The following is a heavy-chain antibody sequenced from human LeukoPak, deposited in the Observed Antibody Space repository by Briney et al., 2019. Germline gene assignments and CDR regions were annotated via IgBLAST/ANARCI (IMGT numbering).Heavy chain of an antibody. Sequence: ASVKVSCKASGGTFSSYTISWVRQAPGQGLEWMGRIIPILGIANYAQKFQGRVTITADKSTSTAYMELSGLRSEDTAVYYCARDKRGLAPYYYYGMDVWGQGTTVTVSS. J-gene: IGHJ6*02. V-gene: IGHV1-69*04. D-gene: IGHD1-26*01. CDR3: ARDKRGLAPYYYYGMDV. CDR1: GGTFSSYT. CDR2: IIPILGIA.